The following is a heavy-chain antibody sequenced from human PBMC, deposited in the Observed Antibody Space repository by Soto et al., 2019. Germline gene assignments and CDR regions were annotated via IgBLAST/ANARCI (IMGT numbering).Heavy chain of an antibody. D-gene: IGHD5-12*01. Sequence: EVQLVESGGDLVQPGGSLRLSCAASGFAFSGYWMSWVRQAPGKGLEGVANIKQDGSEKYYVDSVKGRFTIARDNAKNSLYLQMNSLRVKSTAVYYCARATSVDAYWGQGTLVTVSS. CDR1: GFAFSGYW. CDR3: ARATSVDAY. V-gene: IGHV3-7*01. CDR2: IKQDGSEK. J-gene: IGHJ4*02.